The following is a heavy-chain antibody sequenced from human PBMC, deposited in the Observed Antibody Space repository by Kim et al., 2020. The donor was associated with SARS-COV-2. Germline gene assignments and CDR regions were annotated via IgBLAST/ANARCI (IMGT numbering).Heavy chain of an antibody. D-gene: IGHD6-13*01. Sequence: SETLSLTCAVYGGSFSGYYWSWIRQPPGKGLEWIGEINHSGSTNYNPSLKSRVTISVDTSKNQFSLKLSSVTAADTAVYYCARGGGSPPIAAAGTWVGYYYYGMDVWGQGTTVTVSS. CDR1: GGSFSGYY. CDR3: ARGGGSPPIAAAGTWVGYYYYGMDV. J-gene: IGHJ6*02. V-gene: IGHV4-34*01. CDR2: INHSGST.